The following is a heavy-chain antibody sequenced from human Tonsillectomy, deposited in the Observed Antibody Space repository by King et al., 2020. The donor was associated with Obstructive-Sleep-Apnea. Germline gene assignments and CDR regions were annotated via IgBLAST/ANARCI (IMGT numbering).Heavy chain of an antibody. D-gene: IGHD5-18*01. J-gene: IGHJ4*02. CDR1: GFTFSSYW. CDR2: IKQDGSEK. CDR3: ARDRGRGYSVGLAC. Sequence: VQLVESGGGLVQPGGSLRLSCAASGFTFSSYWMSWVRQAPGKGLEWVANIKQDGSEKYYVDSVKGRFTISRDNAKNSLYLQMNSLRAEDTAVYYCARDRGRGYSVGLACWVQGTLVTVSS. V-gene: IGHV3-7*03.